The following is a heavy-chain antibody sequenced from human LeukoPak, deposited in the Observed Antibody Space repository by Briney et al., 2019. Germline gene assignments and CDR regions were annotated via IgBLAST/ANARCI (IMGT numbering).Heavy chain of an antibody. V-gene: IGHV3-23*01. D-gene: IGHD6-19*01. CDR1: GFTFSTYA. J-gene: IGHJ4*02. Sequence: AGGSLRLSCAASGFTFSTYAMSWVRQAPGEGLEWVSTISGSGDSTYYADSVKGRFTISRDNSKNTLYLQMNSLRAEDTAVYYCAKAVAGTWTSFDYWGQGTLVTVSS. CDR3: AKAVAGTWTSFDY. CDR2: ISGSGDST.